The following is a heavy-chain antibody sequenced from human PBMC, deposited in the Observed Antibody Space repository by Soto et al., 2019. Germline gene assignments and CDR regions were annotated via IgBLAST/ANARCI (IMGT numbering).Heavy chain of an antibody. CDR3: AKERNVGELLGWLQH. V-gene: IGHV3-23*01. CDR2: IIGRGGTA. CDR1: GFTFSDHY. D-gene: IGHD1-26*01. Sequence: PGGSLRLSCAASGFTFSDHYMSWIRQAPGKGLEWVSGIIGRGGTAAYADSVKGRFTLSRDNSNSMLYLQMDSLRADDTAVYYCAKERNVGELLGWLQHWGQGTQVTVSS. J-gene: IGHJ1*01.